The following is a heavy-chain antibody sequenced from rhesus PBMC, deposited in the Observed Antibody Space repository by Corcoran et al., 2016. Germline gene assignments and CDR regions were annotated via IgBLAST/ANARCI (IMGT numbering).Heavy chain of an antibody. D-gene: IGHD3-3*01. Sequence: EVQLVETGGGLVQPGGSLKLSCAASVFTFSSYGMSWVRQAPGKGLEWVSAINSGGGSTYYADSVKGRFTISRDNSKNTLSLQMNSLRAEDTAVYYCVSGDYNIWTGYRYFDYWGQGVLVTVSS. J-gene: IGHJ4*01. V-gene: IGHV3S5*01. CDR2: INSGGGST. CDR1: VFTFSSYG. CDR3: VSGDYNIWTGYRYFDY.